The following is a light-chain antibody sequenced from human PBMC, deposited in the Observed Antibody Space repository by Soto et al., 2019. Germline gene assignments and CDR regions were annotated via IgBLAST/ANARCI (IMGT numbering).Light chain of an antibody. CDR2: KAS. CDR1: QSISTY. Sequence: DIQMTQSPSTLSASVGDRVTITCRASQSISTYLAWYQQKPGKAPKLLIYKASSLESGVPSRFSGGGSGTEFTLTISSLQPDDFATYYCQQYNSYPWTFGQGTKVEIK. J-gene: IGKJ1*01. V-gene: IGKV1-5*03. CDR3: QQYNSYPWT.